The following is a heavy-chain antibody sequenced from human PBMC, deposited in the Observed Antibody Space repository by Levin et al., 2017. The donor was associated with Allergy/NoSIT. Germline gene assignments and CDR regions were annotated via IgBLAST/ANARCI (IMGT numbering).Heavy chain of an antibody. J-gene: IGHJ1*01. CDR2: VNPRNGFT. V-gene: IGHV1-2*02. CDR3: ARDPGISAVGEQPFLH. D-gene: IGHD1/OR15-1a*01. Sequence: ASVKVSCKASGYTFSDFYMHWVRRAPGQGLEWMGWVNPRNGFTHYARKFQGRVTMTRDTSIGTAYMELMRLRSDDTAVYYFARDPGISAVGEQPFLHWGQGPLVTVSS. CDR1: GYTFSDFY.